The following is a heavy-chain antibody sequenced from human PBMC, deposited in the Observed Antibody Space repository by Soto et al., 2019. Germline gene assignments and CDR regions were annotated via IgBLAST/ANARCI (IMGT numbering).Heavy chain of an antibody. CDR2: IIGIFSST. Sequence: GGSLRLSCAASGFTFSSYALNWVRQAPVNGLEFVSTIIGIFSSTYYADSVKGGFTISRYNSMNTLYLQMNSLRGEDTAVYHYATQPYGSGNWGQGTLVTVSS. D-gene: IGHD3-10*01. J-gene: IGHJ4*02. V-gene: IGHV3-23*01. CDR1: GFTFSSYA. CDR3: ATQPYGSGN.